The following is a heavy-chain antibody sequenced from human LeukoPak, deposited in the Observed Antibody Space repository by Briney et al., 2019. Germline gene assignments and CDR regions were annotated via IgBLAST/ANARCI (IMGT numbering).Heavy chain of an antibody. CDR1: GGSFSGYY. CDR2: INHSGST. CDR3: ARDQGLLPGIAAAGEGVFDY. Sequence: SETLSLTCAVYGGSFSGYYWSWIRQPPGKGLEWIGEINHSGSTNYNPSLKSRVTISVDTSKNQFSLKLSSVTAADTAVYYCARDQGLLPGIAAAGEGVFDYWGQGTLVTVSS. V-gene: IGHV4-34*01. J-gene: IGHJ4*02. D-gene: IGHD6-13*01.